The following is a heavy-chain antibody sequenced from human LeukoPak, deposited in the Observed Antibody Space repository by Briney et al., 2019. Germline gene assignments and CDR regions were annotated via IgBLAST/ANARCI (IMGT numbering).Heavy chain of an antibody. CDR2: ISGSGGGT. J-gene: IGHJ4*02. D-gene: IGHD3-22*01. CDR3: ARDSNYDTSGHYY. Sequence: GGSLRLSCAASGFTFSSYAMSWVRQAPGKGLEWVSAISGSGGGTYSADSVKGRFTISRDNSKNTLYLQMNSLRAEDTAVYYCARDSNYDTSGHYYWGQGTLVTVSS. CDR1: GFTFSSYA. V-gene: IGHV3-23*01.